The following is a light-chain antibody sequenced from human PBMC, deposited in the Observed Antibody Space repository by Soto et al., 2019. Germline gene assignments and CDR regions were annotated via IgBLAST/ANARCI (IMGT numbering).Light chain of an antibody. CDR2: EVV. CDR1: KNDIGVYDF. CDR3: QTSDSGLVGLI. J-gene: IGLJ1*01. Sequence: QPVLTQPPSASGSPGQSVTISCTGTKNDIGVYDFVSWYQHHPGKAPRLIIYEVVQRPSGVPDRFSGSKSGTSASLAITGLQTDDEAAYFCQTSDSGLVGLIFGTGTKLTVL. V-gene: IGLV2-8*01.